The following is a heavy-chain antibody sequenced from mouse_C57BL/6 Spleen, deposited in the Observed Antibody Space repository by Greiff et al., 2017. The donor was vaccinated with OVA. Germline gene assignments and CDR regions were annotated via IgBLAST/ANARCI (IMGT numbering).Heavy chain of an antibody. CDR1: GYTFTSYW. D-gene: IGHD2-4*01. CDR2: IYPGSGST. J-gene: IGHJ1*01. CDR3: ASDCDYDPWYFDV. V-gene: IGHV1-55*01. Sequence: QVQLQQPGAELVKPGASVKMSCKASGYTFTSYWITWVKQRPGQGLEWIGDIYPGSGSTKYNEKFKSKATLTVDTSSSTAYMQLSSLSSDDSAVYYCASDCDYDPWYFDVWGPGTTVTVSS.